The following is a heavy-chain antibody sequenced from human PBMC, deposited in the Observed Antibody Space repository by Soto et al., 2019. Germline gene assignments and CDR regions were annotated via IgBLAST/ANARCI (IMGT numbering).Heavy chain of an antibody. V-gene: IGHV4-59*01. J-gene: IGHJ5*02. D-gene: IGHD6-19*01. CDR2: IYYSGST. CDR3: ARSRYPYSSGWSWFDP. Sequence: SETLSLTCTVSGGSISSYYWSWIRQPPGKGLEWIGYIYYSGSTNYNPSLKSRVTISVDTSKNQFSLKLSSVTAADTAVYYCARSRYPYSSGWSWFDPWGQGTLVTVSS. CDR1: GGSISSYY.